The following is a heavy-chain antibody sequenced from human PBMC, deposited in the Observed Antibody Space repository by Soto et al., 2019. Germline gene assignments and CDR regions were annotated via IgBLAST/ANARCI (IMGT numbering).Heavy chain of an antibody. CDR2: IIPLIGTA. CDR3: ARVVMPTVPASFYYGLDV. Sequence: QVQLVQSGAEVRKPGSSVTVSCKASGGTFSTYGITWVRQAPGQGLEWMGNIIPLIGTANYAQRFRGRVTITADETTTTAYMELTSLRSEDKAVYYCARVVMPTVPASFYYGLDVWGQGTTVTVSS. CDR1: GGTFSTYG. J-gene: IGHJ6*02. D-gene: IGHD2-2*01. V-gene: IGHV1-69*18.